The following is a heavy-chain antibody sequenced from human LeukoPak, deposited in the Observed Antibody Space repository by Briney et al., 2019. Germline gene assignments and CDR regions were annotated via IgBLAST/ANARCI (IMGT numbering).Heavy chain of an antibody. Sequence: SETLSLTCTVSGGSISSDYWTWIRQPPGKGLEWIGNIYYSGSTNYNPSLKSRVTISVDTSKNQFSLKLNSVTAADTAVYYCARRRDYYDSRGYYAFDVWGHGTMVTVSS. D-gene: IGHD3-22*01. V-gene: IGHV4-59*01. CDR1: GGSISSDY. J-gene: IGHJ3*01. CDR2: IYYSGST. CDR3: ARRRDYYDSRGYYAFDV.